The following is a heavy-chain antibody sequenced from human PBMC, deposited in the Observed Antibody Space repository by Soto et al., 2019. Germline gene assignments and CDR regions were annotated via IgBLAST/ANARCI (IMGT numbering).Heavy chain of an antibody. CDR2: ISSSSSTI. CDR1: GFTFSSYS. J-gene: IGHJ4*02. Sequence: GGSLRLSCAASGFTFSSYSMNWFRQAPGKGLEWVSYISSSSSTIYYADSVKGRFTISRDNAKNSLYLQMNSLRAEDTAVYYCARRAVSVGYCSGGSCPHFDYWGQGTLVTRLL. D-gene: IGHD2-15*01. CDR3: ARRAVSVGYCSGGSCPHFDY. V-gene: IGHV3-48*01.